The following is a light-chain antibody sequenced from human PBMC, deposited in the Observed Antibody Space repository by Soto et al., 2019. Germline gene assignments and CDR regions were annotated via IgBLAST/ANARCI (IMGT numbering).Light chain of an antibody. J-gene: IGKJ4*01. CDR2: AAS. CDR3: PHDYYHLLS. Sequence: AVSSSIGDRVTITCRASQGIRNDLGWYQQKQGKAPKLLIYAASSLQSGVPSRFSGSGSGTDFTLTISSLQAEDFATYYCPHDYYHLLSFGEGTMLAIK. V-gene: IGKV1-6*01. CDR1: QGIRND.